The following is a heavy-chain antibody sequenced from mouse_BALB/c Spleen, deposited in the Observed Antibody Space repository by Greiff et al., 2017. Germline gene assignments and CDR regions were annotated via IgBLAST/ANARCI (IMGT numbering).Heavy chain of an antibody. D-gene: IGHD4-1*01. Sequence: VQLQQPGAELVKPGAPVKLSCKASGYTFTSYWMNWVKQRPGRGLEWIGRIDPSDSETHYNQKFKDKATLTVDKSSSTAYIQLSSLTSEDSAVYYCARKDWLDYWGQGTTLTVSS. CDR1: GYTFTSYW. J-gene: IGHJ2*01. V-gene: IGHV1-69*02. CDR3: ARKDWLDY. CDR2: IDPSDSET.